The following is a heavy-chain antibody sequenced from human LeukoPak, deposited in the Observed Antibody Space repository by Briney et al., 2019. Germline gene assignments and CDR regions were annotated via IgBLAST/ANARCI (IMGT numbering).Heavy chain of an antibody. D-gene: IGHD6-19*01. V-gene: IGHV3-23*01. CDR1: GFTFSSYG. CDR3: AKVSRGPWLDY. CDR2: ISGSGGST. Sequence: GGSLRLSCAASGFTFSSYGMHWVRQAPGKGLEWVSAISGSGGSTCYADSVKGRFTISRDNSKNTLYLQMNSLRAEDTAVYYCAKVSRGPWLDYWGQGTLVTVSS. J-gene: IGHJ4*02.